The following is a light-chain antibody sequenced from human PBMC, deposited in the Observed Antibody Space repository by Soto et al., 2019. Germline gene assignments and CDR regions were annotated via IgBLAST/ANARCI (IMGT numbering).Light chain of an antibody. Sequence: ALTQPASVSGSPGQSITISCTGTSSDVGSYNLVSWYQQHPGKAPKLMIYEGSKRPSGVSNRFSGSKSGNTASLTISGLQAEDEADYYCCSYAGSSTSLYVFGTGTKVTVL. CDR3: CSYAGSSTSLYV. V-gene: IGLV2-23*01. CDR2: EGS. CDR1: SSDVGSYNL. J-gene: IGLJ1*01.